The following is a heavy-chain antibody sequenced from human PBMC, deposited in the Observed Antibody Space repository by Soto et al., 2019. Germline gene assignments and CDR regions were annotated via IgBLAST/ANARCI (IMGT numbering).Heavy chain of an antibody. J-gene: IGHJ5*02. D-gene: IGHD6-19*01. V-gene: IGHV4-34*01. CDR2: INHSGST. CDR1: GGSFSGYY. Sequence: SETLSLTCAVYGGSFSGYYWSWIRQPPGKGLEWIGEINHSGSTNYNPSLKSRVTISVDTSKNQFSLKLSSVTAADTAVYYCAARIVAIAVAGTGLFDPCGQGTLVTVSS. CDR3: AARIVAIAVAGTGLFDP.